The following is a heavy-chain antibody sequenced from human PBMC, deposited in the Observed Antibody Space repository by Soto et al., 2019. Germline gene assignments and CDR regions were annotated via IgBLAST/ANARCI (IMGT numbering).Heavy chain of an antibody. J-gene: IGHJ6*02. CDR2: ISAYNGNT. V-gene: IGHV1-18*01. D-gene: IGHD3-3*01. CDR3: ARTHYDFWSGYLPYDYGMDV. Sequence: QVQLVQSGAEVKKPGASVKVSCKASGYTFTSYCISWVRQAPGQGLEWMGWISAYNGNTNYAQKLQGRVTMTTDTSTSTAYMELRSLRSDDTAVYYCARTHYDFWSGYLPYDYGMDVWGQGTTVTVSS. CDR1: GYTFTSYC.